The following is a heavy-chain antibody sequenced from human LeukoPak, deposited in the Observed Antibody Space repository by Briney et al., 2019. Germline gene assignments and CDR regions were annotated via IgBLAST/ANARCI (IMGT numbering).Heavy chain of an antibody. D-gene: IGHD3-3*01. CDR3: ARTADYDFWSGYNY. J-gene: IGHJ4*02. CDR2: IYYSGST. Sequence: PSETLSLTCTVSGGSISSYYWSWIRQPPGKGLEWIGYIYYSGSTNYNPSLKSRVTISVDTSKNQFSLKLSSVTAADTAVNYCARTADYDFWSGYNYWGQGTLVTVSS. CDR1: GGSISSYY. V-gene: IGHV4-59*01.